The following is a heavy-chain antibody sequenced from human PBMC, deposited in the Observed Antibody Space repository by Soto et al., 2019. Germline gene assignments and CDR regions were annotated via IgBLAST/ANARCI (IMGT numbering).Heavy chain of an antibody. CDR2: IYYSGST. CDR1: GGSISSGDYY. J-gene: IGHJ4*02. CDR3: ARDSDRVGGVITR. Sequence: LSLTCPGSGGSISSGDYYWSCIRQPPGEALDWIGYIYYSGSTYYNPSLKSRVTISVDTSKNRFSLKLSSVTAADTAVYYCARDSDRVGGVITRWGQGKLVTVAS. D-gene: IGHD3-10*01. V-gene: IGHV4-30-4*01.